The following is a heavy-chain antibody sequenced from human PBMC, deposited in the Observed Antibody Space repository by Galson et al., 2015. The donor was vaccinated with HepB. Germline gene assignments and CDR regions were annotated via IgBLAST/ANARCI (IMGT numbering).Heavy chain of an antibody. V-gene: IGHV1-46*01. D-gene: IGHD3-10*01. CDR1: GYKFINYY. CDR2: INPSGGST. J-gene: IGHJ4*02. CDR3: ARGVLLWDGPDY. Sequence: SVKVSCKASGYKFINYYMHWVRQAPGQGLEWMGIINPSGGSTDYAPKFQGRVTLTRDTSTSAVFMELSSLRSDDTAVYFCARGVLLWDGPDYWGQGTVVTVSS.